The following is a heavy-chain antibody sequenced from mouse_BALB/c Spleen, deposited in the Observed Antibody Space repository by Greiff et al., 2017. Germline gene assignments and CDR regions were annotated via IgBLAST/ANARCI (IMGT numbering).Heavy chain of an antibody. J-gene: IGHJ3*01. CDR1: GYTFTSYW. V-gene: IGHV1S41*01. CDR2: IAPGSGST. CDR3: ARWDGNLAY. D-gene: IGHD2-1*01. Sequence: DLVKPGASVKLSCKASGYTFTSYWINWIKQRPGQGLEWIGRIAPGSGSTFYNEMFKGKATLTVDKSSSTAYMQLNSLTSEDSAVYYCARWDGNLAYWGQGTLVTVSA.